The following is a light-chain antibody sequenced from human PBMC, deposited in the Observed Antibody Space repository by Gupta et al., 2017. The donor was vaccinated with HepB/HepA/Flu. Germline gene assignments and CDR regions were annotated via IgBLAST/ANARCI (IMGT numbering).Light chain of an antibody. CDR3: HSYTSTMHVI. J-gene: IGLJ2*01. Sequence: QSPLTQPASVSGSPGQSITISCTGTSSDIGGYNYASWYQQDPGKAPKLIIYDVTNRPSGVSNRFSGSKSGNTASLTISGLQAEDEADYYCHSYTSTMHVIFGGGTKLTVL. CDR2: DVT. V-gene: IGLV2-14*01. CDR1: SSDIGGYNY.